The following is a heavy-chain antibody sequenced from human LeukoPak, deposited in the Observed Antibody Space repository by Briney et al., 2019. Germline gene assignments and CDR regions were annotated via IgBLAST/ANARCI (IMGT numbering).Heavy chain of an antibody. J-gene: IGHJ4*02. CDR2: ISGSGSDT. Sequence: GGSLRLSCAASGFTFSSYAMSWVRQAPGKGLEWVSAISGSGSDTYYADSVKGRFTISRDNSKNTVYLRMNSLRAEDTAIYYCAKDPWGSRGYFDYWGQGTLVTVSS. D-gene: IGHD7-27*01. CDR3: AKDPWGSRGYFDY. CDR1: GFTFSSYA. V-gene: IGHV3-23*01.